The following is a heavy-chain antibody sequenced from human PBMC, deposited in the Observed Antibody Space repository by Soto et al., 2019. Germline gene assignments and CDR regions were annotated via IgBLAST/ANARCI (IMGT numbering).Heavy chain of an antibody. CDR1: GFTFSSYG. CDR2: IWYDGSNK. J-gene: IGHJ6*02. V-gene: IGHV3-33*01. D-gene: IGHD6-6*01. Sequence: GGSLRLSCAASGFTFSSYGMHWVRQAPGKGLEWVAVIWYDGSNKYYADSVKGRFTISRDNSKNTLYLQMNSLRAEDTAVYYCAREFESMSIAARTGMDVWGQGTTVTVSS. CDR3: AREFESMSIAARTGMDV.